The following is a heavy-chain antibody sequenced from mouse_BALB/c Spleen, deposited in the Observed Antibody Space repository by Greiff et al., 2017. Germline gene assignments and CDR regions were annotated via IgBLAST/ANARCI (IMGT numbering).Heavy chain of an antibody. J-gene: IGHJ2*01. V-gene: IGHV5-17*02. Sequence: EVKLMESGGGLVQPGGSRKLSCAASGFTFSSFGMHWVRQAPEKGLEWVAYISSGSSTIYYADTVKGRFTISRDNPKNTLFLQMTSLRSEDTAMYYCARGYYGSSCHFDYWGQGTTLTVSS. CDR3: ARGYYGSSCHFDY. D-gene: IGHD1-1*01. CDR1: GFTFSSFG. CDR2: ISSGSSTI.